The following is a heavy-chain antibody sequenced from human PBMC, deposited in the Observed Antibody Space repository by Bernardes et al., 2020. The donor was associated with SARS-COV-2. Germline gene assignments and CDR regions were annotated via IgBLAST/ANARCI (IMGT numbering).Heavy chain of an antibody. Sequence: SVKVSCKASGGTFSTHAINWVRHARGPGVEGMGRIILLFGTLIYAPEFQGRVTITADESTNTAYMELSSLRSEDTAICYCATGPTSTGESGSWGQGTPVTVSS. CDR1: GGTFSTHA. V-gene: IGHV1-69*13. CDR2: IILLFGTL. CDR3: ATGPTSTGESGS. J-gene: IGHJ5*02. D-gene: IGHD2-2*01.